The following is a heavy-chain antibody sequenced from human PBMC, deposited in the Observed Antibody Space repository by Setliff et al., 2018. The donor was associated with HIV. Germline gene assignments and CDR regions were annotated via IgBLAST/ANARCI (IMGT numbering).Heavy chain of an antibody. J-gene: IGHJ6*02. V-gene: IGHV4-39*07. Sequence: SETLSLTCIVSGGSISSSSYYWGWIRQPPGKGLEWIGTVYYSGSTYYNPSLKSRVTISVDTSENQFSLKLSSVTAADTAVYYCARRPAGAVAGGYGMDVWGQGTTVTVSS. CDR3: ARRPAGAVAGGYGMDV. CDR1: GGSISSSSYY. D-gene: IGHD6-19*01. CDR2: VYYSGST.